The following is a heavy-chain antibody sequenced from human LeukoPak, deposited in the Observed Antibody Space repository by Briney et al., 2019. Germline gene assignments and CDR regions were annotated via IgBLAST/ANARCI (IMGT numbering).Heavy chain of an antibody. CDR1: GGSISSYY. CDR2: IYYSGST. D-gene: IGHD3-10*01. V-gene: IGHV4-59*01. CDR3: ARLRITMVRAYGMDV. J-gene: IGHJ6*02. Sequence: SETLSLTCTVSGGSISSYYGSWIRQPPGKGLEWIGYIYYSGSTNYNPSLKSRVTISVDTSKNQFSLKLSSVTAADTAVYYCARLRITMVRAYGMDVWGQGTTVTVSS.